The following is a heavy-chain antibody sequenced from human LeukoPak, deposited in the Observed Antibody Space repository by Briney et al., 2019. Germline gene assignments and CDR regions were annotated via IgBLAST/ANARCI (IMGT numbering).Heavy chain of an antibody. CDR1: GFTVSSNY. D-gene: IGHD5-12*01. CDR2: IYSGGST. J-gene: IGHJ3*02. V-gene: IGHV3-53*05. Sequence: GGSLRLSCAASGFTVSSNYMSWVRQAPGKGLEWVSVIYSGGSTYYADSVKGRFTISRDNSKNTLYLQMNSLRAEDTAVYYCANLRGYSGYDLRPIHHDAFDIWGQGTMVTVSS. CDR3: ANLRGYSGYDLRPIHHDAFDI.